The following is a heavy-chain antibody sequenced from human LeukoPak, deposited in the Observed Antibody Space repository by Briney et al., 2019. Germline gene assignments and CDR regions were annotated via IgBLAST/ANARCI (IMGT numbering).Heavy chain of an antibody. Sequence: PGGSLRLSCAASGFTFDDYGMRWVRQAPGKGLEWVSGINRNGSSTGNADSVKGRFTISRDNAKNSLYLQMNSLRAEDTAFYYCARFCDCSSTSCYPNWFDPWGQGTLVTLSS. J-gene: IGHJ5*02. CDR3: ARFCDCSSTSCYPNWFDP. CDR1: GFTFDDYG. D-gene: IGHD2-2*01. CDR2: INRNGSST. V-gene: IGHV3-20*04.